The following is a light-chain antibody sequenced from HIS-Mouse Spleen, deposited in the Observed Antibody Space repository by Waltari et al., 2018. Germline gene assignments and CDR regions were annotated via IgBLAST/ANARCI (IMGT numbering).Light chain of an antibody. J-gene: IGKJ2*01. CDR1: QSVRSSY. CDR2: GAS. V-gene: IGKV3-20*01. Sequence: EIVLTQSPGTLSLSPGERATLPCRASQSVRSSYLAWYQQKPGQAPRLLIYGASSRATGIPDRFSGSGSGTDFTLTISRLEPEDFAVYYCQQYGSSPRTFGQGTKLEIK. CDR3: QQYGSSPRT.